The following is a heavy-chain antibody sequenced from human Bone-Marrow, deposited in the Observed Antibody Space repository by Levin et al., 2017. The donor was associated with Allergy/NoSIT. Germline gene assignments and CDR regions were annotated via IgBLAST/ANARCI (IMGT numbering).Heavy chain of an antibody. D-gene: IGHD3-10*01. CDR3: ARLGNRYSGSGVQAIDWFEL. CDR1: GGSISRSDHF. J-gene: IGHJ5*02. Sequence: SETLSLTCIVSGGSISRSDHFWGWLRQPPGKGLEWIGSVFYSGITYYSPSLKSRVTISVETSGNQFSLHLSSLTAADTAVYYCARLGNRYSGSGVQAIDWFELWGQGTLVTVSS. CDR2: VFYSGIT. V-gene: IGHV4-39*01.